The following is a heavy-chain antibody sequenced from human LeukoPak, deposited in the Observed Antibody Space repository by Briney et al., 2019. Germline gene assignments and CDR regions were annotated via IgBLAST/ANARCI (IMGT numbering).Heavy chain of an antibody. CDR2: ISRSGSTK. J-gene: IGHJ6*03. D-gene: IGHD2-15*01. CDR3: ARVLRYCSGGNCYSGGLGYMDV. Sequence: GGSLRLSCAASGFTFSEYNMRWIRQAPGKGLEWVSSISRSGSTKYYADSVKGRFTTSRDNAKNSLFLQMNSLRAEDTAVYYCARVLRYCSGGNCYSGGLGYMDVWGKGTTVTISS. CDR1: GFTFSEYN. V-gene: IGHV3-11*01.